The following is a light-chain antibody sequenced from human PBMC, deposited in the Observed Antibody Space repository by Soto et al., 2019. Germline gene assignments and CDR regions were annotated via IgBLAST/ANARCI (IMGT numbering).Light chain of an antibody. CDR2: DVS. CDR1: SSDVGGYNY. Sequence: QSVLPQPRSVSGSPGQSVTISYTGTSSDVGGYNYVSWYLQHPGKAPKVMIYDVSKRPSGVPDRFSGSKSGNTASLTISGLQSEDEAEYFCSSFADGFNVVFGGGTKLTVL. J-gene: IGLJ2*01. CDR3: SSFADGFNVV. V-gene: IGLV2-11*01.